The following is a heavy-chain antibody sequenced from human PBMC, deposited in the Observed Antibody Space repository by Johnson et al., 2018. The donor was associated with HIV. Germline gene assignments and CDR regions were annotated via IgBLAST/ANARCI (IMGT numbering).Heavy chain of an antibody. V-gene: IGHV3-74*01. CDR3: AKSVGSWGAVAGTDAFDI. Sequence: VQVVESGGGLVQPGGSLRLSCAASGFAFSSYWMHWVRQAPGKGLVWVSRINSDGSSTYYADSVKGRFTISRDNSKNTLYLQMNSLRAEDTAVYYCAKSVGSWGAVAGTDAFDIWGQGTMVTVSS. D-gene: IGHD6-19*01. J-gene: IGHJ3*02. CDR2: INSDGSST. CDR1: GFAFSSYW.